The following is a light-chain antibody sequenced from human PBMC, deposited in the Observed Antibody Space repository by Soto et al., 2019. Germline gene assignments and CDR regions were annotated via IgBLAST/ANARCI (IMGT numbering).Light chain of an antibody. CDR1: SSNIGNNY. CDR2: DNN. J-gene: IGLJ2*01. V-gene: IGLV1-51*01. CDR3: GTWDSRLRVVV. Sequence: QSVLTQPPSVSAAPRQKVTISCSGSSSNIGNNYVSWYHRVPGTAPKLLIYDNNERPSGIPDQFSGSKSGTSATLDITGLQTGDEGDYYCGTWDSRLRVVVFGGGTKLTVL.